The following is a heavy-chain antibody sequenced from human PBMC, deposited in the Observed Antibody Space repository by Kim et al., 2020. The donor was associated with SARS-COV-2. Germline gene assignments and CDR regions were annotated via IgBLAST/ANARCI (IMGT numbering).Heavy chain of an antibody. Sequence: LKSRVTKSVDTSKSQFSLKLGSVTAADTAVYYCARGRNSRYNWNYCWFDPWGQGTLVTVSS. D-gene: IGHD1-7*01. CDR3: ARGRNSRYNWNYCWFDP. J-gene: IGHJ5*02. V-gene: IGHV4-34*01.